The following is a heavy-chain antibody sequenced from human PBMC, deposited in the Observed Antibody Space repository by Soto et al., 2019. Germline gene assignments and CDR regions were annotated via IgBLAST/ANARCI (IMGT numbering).Heavy chain of an antibody. Sequence: GKGLEWLGEVFHTGSTTYNPSLKNRVTISLDKSKNQFSLKLTSVTAADTAVFFFFQAEDGIRDVRSVSAFLLNRSSDL. V-gene: IGHV4-4*01. CDR2: VFHTGST. CDR3: FQAEDGIRDVRSVSAFLLNRSSDL. D-gene: IGHD2-15*01. J-gene: IGHJ2*01.